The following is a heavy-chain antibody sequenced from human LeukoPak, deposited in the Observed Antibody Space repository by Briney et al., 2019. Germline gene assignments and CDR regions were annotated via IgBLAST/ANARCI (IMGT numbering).Heavy chain of an antibody. D-gene: IGHD1-1*01. J-gene: IGHJ4*02. V-gene: IGHV3-66*01. Sequence: GGSLRLSCVASGLSVSSNYMSWVRQAPGKGLEWVSVIYRDGSSYYAESVKGRFTISRDNSKNTLYIQMNSLRAEDTAVYYCARKTDHQTGGDYWGQGTLVTVSS. CDR2: IYRDGSS. CDR3: ARKTDHQTGGDY. CDR1: GLSVSSNY.